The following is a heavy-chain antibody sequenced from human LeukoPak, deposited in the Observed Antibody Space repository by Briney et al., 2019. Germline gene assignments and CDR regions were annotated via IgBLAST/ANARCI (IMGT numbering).Heavy chain of an antibody. CDR1: GYTFTTYD. CDR3: ARERHPVTMGFQH. J-gene: IGHJ1*01. CDR2: ISAYNGNT. Sequence: ASVKVSCKASGYTFTTYDINWVRQAPGQGLEWMGRISAYNGNTNYEQKLQGRVTMTTDTSTRTAYMELRSLRSDDTAVYYCARERHPVTMGFQHWGQGTLVTVSS. D-gene: IGHD4-17*01. V-gene: IGHV1-18*01.